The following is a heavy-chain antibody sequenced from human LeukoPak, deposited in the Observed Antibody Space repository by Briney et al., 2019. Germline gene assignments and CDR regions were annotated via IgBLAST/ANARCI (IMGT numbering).Heavy chain of an antibody. D-gene: IGHD5-18*01. CDR2: INHSGST. CDR1: GGSFSGYY. Sequence: SETLSLTCAVYGGSFSGYYWSWLRQPPGKGLEWIGEINHSGSTNYNPSLKRRVTISGDTSKKQFSLKLSSVTAADTAVYFCARVGYSYVINDWSRTGLGAYPTKYYYHMDVWGKGTTVTVSS. CDR3: ARVGYSYVINDWSRTGLGAYPTKYYYHMDV. V-gene: IGHV4-34*01. J-gene: IGHJ6*03.